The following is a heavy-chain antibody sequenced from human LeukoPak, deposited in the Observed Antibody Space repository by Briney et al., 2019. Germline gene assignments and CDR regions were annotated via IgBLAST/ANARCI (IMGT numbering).Heavy chain of an antibody. V-gene: IGHV3-30*04. CDR3: AADGVLGSGGGSNYYHYYMDV. CDR2: IEHDGNNK. J-gene: IGHJ6*03. Sequence: GGSLRLSCAASGFTFSSCAMHWVRQAPGKGLEWVAIIEHDGNNKVYAESVKGRFTISRDNPKNTLYLQMNSLRAEDTALYYCAADGVLGSGGGSNYYHYYMDVWGKGTPVTVSS. D-gene: IGHD3-10*01. CDR1: GFTFSSCA.